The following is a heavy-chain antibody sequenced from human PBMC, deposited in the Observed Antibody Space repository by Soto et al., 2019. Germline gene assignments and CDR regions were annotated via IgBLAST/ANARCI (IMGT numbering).Heavy chain of an antibody. V-gene: IGHV4-34*01. CDR3: ARGQEGIVATH. D-gene: IGHD5-12*01. CDR2: VKDGGST. Sequence: QVQLQQWGAGLLKPSETLSLTCTVNGGSLTGYYWSWIRQPPGKGLEWIGEVKDGGSTNYSPSLRGVVYISADTSKNHFSLRLNSVTAADTAVYFCARGQEGIVATHWDQGALVTVSS. J-gene: IGHJ4*02. CDR1: GGSLTGYY.